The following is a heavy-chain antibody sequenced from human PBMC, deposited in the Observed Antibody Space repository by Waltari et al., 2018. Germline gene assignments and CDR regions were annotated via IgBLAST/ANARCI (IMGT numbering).Heavy chain of an antibody. Sequence: EVQLVESGGGLVQPGGSLRLSCAASGFTFDDYTMHWVSQAPGKGLEWVSLISWDGGSTYYADSVKGRFTISRDNSKNSLYLQMNSLRTEDTALYYCAKAEGVGAMADAFDILGQGTMVTVSS. J-gene: IGHJ3*02. D-gene: IGHD1-26*01. V-gene: IGHV3-43*01. CDR3: AKAEGVGAMADAFDI. CDR2: ISWDGGST. CDR1: GFTFDDYT.